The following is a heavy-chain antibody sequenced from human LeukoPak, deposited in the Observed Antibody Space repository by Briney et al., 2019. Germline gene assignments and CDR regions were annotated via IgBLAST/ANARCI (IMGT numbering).Heavy chain of an antibody. CDR2: IYYSGST. D-gene: IGHD6-13*01. Sequence: SETLSLTCTVSGGSISSYYWSWIRQPPGKGLEWIGYIYYSGSTNYNPSLKSRVTISVDTSKNQFSLKLSSVTAADTAVYYCARDIAGRTFDLWGRGTLVTVSS. CDR3: ARDIAGRTFDL. CDR1: GGSISSYY. J-gene: IGHJ2*01. V-gene: IGHV4-59*01.